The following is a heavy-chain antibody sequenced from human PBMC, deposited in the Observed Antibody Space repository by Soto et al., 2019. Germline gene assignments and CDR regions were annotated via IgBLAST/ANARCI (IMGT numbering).Heavy chain of an antibody. CDR3: ARGGIPPSGYGIAYAMDV. Sequence: SETLSLICTVSGVSISGSRYYWGWIRQPPGRGLEWIGNIYYSGSTYYTPALKSRVTLSVDTSKNQFSLNLNSVTAADTAVYYCARGGIPPSGYGIAYAMDVWGQGTTVTVSS. V-gene: IGHV4-39*01. CDR2: IYYSGST. J-gene: IGHJ6*02. D-gene: IGHD1-26*01. CDR1: GVSISGSRYY.